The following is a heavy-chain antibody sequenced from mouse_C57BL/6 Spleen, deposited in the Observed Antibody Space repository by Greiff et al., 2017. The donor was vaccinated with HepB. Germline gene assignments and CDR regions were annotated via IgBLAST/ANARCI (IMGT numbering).Heavy chain of an antibody. D-gene: IGHD3-2*02. CDR2: IYPGDGDT. J-gene: IGHJ3*01. V-gene: IGHV1-82*01. Sequence: VQLQQSGPELVQPGASVKISCKASGYAFSSSWMNWVKQRPGKGLEWIGRIYPGDGDTNYNGKYKGTATLTADKSSSTAYMQLSSLTSEDSAVYCCARGITVQATGLAYWGQGTLVTVSA. CDR1: GYAFSSSW. CDR3: ARGITVQATGLAY.